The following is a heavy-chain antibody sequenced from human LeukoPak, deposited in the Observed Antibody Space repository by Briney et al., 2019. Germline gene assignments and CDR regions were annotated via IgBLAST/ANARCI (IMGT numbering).Heavy chain of an antibody. CDR2: IRKDGSNK. Sequence: GGSLRLSCAASGFIFSNYGLHWVRQAPGKGLEWVAFIRKDGSNKNYADSVKGRVTISRDNAKNSLYLQMNSLRAEDTAVYYCAKPTGITTVVHWGQGTLVTVSS. D-gene: IGHD4-23*01. V-gene: IGHV3-30*02. CDR1: GFIFSNYG. CDR3: AKPTGITTVVH. J-gene: IGHJ4*02.